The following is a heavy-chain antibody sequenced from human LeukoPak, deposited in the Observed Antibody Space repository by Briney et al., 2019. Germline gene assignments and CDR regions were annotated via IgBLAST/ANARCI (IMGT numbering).Heavy chain of an antibody. CDR2: IYTSGST. V-gene: IGHV4-4*07. CDR3: ARAAAAVGATRISAFDI. J-gene: IGHJ3*02. D-gene: IGHD1-26*01. Sequence: SETLSLTCTVSGGSISSYYWSWIRQPAGKGLEWIGRIYTSGSTNYNPSLKSRVTMSVDTSKNQFSLRLSSVTAADTAVYYCARAAAAVGATRISAFDIWGQGTMVTVSS. CDR1: GGSISSYY.